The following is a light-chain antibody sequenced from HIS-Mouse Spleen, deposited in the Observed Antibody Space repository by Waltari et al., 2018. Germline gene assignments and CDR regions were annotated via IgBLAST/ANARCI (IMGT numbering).Light chain of an antibody. Sequence: QSVLTQPASAPGSPGREITISCTGTSSDVGSYHLVSWYQQHPGKAPKLMIYEGSQRPSGVSNRFSGSKSGNTASLTISGLQAEDEADYYCCSYAGSSTWVFGGGTKLTVL. CDR3: CSYAGSSTWV. V-gene: IGLV2-23*01. J-gene: IGLJ3*02. CDR1: SSDVGSYHL. CDR2: EGS.